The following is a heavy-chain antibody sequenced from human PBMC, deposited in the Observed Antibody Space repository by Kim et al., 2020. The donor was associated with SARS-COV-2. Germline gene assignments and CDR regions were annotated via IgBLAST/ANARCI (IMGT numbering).Heavy chain of an antibody. J-gene: IGHJ6*02. CDR3: ARHPAAAGTFYYYYYYGMDV. CDR1: GYSFTSYW. Sequence: GESLKISCKGSGYSFTSYWISWVRQMPGKGLEWMGRIDPSDSYTNYSPSFQGHVTISADKSISTAYLQWSSLKASDTAMYYCARHPAAAGTFYYYYYYGMDVWGQGTTVTVSS. CDR2: IDPSDSYT. D-gene: IGHD6-13*01. V-gene: IGHV5-10-1*01.